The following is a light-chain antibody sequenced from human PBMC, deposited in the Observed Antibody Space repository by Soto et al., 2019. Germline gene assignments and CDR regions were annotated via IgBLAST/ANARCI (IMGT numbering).Light chain of an antibody. CDR1: SSDVGSYNL. V-gene: IGLV2-14*02. J-gene: IGLJ1*01. CDR2: EVT. CDR3: SSYTGSSTLYV. Sequence: QSVLTQPASVSGSPGQSITISCTGTSSDVGSYNLVSWYQQHPGKAPKVMIYEVTYRPSGVSNRFSGSKSGNTASLTISGLQAEDEAEYYCSSYTGSSTLYVFGTGTKVTVL.